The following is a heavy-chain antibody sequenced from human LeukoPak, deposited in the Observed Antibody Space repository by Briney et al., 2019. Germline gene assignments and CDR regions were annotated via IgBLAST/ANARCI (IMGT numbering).Heavy chain of an antibody. V-gene: IGHV3-23*01. CDR1: GFTFSSYA. Sequence: GGSLRLSCAASGFTFSSYAMSWVRQAPGKGLEWVSAISGSGGSTYYADSVKGRFTISRDNAKNSLYLQMNSLRAEDTAVYYCAREPRITIFGVVIIDFDYWGQGTLVTVSS. CDR3: AREPRITIFGVVIIDFDY. D-gene: IGHD3-3*01. CDR2: ISGSGGST. J-gene: IGHJ4*02.